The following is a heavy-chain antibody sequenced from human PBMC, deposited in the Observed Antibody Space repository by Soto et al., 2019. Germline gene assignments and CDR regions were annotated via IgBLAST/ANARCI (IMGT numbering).Heavy chain of an antibody. Sequence: GGSLRLSCAASGFTFSSYWMSWVRQAPGKGLEWVANIKQDGSEKYYVDSVKGRFTISRDNAKNSLYLQMNSLRAEDTAVYYCARDTTAADPYYFDYWGQGTLVTVSS. J-gene: IGHJ4*02. CDR2: IKQDGSEK. V-gene: IGHV3-7*03. D-gene: IGHD6-13*01. CDR3: ARDTTAADPYYFDY. CDR1: GFTFSSYW.